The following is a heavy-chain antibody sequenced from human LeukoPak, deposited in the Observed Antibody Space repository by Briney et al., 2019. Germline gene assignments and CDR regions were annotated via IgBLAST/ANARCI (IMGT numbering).Heavy chain of an antibody. CDR2: MNPNSGNT. Sequence: ASVKVSCKASGYTFTSYDINWVRQATGQGLEWMGWMNPNSGNTGYAQKFQGRVTITRNTSISTAYMELSSLRSEDTAVYYCARRIAARPRNYYYMDVWGKGTTVTVSS. CDR1: GYTFTSYD. J-gene: IGHJ6*03. V-gene: IGHV1-8*03. D-gene: IGHD6-6*01. CDR3: ARRIAARPRNYYYMDV.